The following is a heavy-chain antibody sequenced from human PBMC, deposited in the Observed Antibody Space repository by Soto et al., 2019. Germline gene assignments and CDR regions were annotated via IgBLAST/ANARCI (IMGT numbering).Heavy chain of an antibody. CDR2: IYHSGST. V-gene: IGHV4-4*02. CDR3: ATLAAAGDFDY. CDR1: GGSISSSNW. J-gene: IGHJ4*02. Sequence: PSETLSLSCAVSGGSISSSNWWSWVRQPPGKGLERIGEIYHSGSTNYNPSLKSRVTISVDKSKNQFSLKLSSLTAADTAVYYCATLAAAGDFDYRRQGTPVTASS. D-gene: IGHD6-13*01.